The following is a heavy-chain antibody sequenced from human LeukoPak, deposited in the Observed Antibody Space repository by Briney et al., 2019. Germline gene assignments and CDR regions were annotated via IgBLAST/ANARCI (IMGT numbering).Heavy chain of an antibody. CDR2: MNPNSGDT. CDR3: ARGCSGRSCYTGWYFDL. CDR1: GYTFTDSE. J-gene: IGHJ2*01. D-gene: IGHD2-2*02. Sequence: ASVKVSCKASGYTFTDSEINWVRQAPGQGLEWMGWMNPNSGDTGYAQKFQGRVTMTKNTSISTAYMELSSLRSEDTAVFFCARGCSGRSCYTGWYFDLWGRGTLVTVSS. V-gene: IGHV1-8*01.